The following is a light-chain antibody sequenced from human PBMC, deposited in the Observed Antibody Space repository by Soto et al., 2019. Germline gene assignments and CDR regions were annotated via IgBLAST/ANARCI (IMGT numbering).Light chain of an antibody. CDR1: SSNIGSNY. CDR3: AAWDDSLSGVV. J-gene: IGLJ2*01. CDR2: SNS. Sequence: QAVVTQPPSASGTPGQRVTISCSGSSSNIGSNYVYWYQQVPGTAPKLLIYSNSQWPSGVPDRFSGSKSGTSASLAISGLRSEDEADYYCAAWDDSLSGVVFGGGTKLTVL. V-gene: IGLV1-47*02.